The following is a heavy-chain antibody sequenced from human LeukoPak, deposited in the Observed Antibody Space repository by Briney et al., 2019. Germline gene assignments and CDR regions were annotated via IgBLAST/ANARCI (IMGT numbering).Heavy chain of an antibody. V-gene: IGHV1-2*02. CDR2: INPNSGGT. CDR3: ARERYYGSGSYGDNWFDP. Sequence: ASVKVSCTASGYTFTGYYMHWVRQAPGQGLEWMGWINPNSGGTNYAQKFQGRVTMTRDTSISTAYMELSRLRSDDTAVYYCARERYYGSGSYGDNWFDPWGQGTLVTVPS. J-gene: IGHJ5*02. CDR1: GYTFTGYY. D-gene: IGHD3-10*01.